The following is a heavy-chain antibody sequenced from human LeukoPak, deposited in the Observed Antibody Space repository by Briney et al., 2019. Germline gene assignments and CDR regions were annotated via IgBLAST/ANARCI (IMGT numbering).Heavy chain of an antibody. D-gene: IGHD3/OR15-3a*01. CDR1: GFTFDDYA. CDR3: AKVGTGTAYYYMDV. Sequence: GRSLRLSCAASGFTFDDYAMHWVRQAPGKGLEWVSGISWNSGSIGYADSVKGRFTISRDNSKNTLYLQMNSLRAEDTAMYYCAKVGTGTAYYYMDVWGKGTTVTVSS. V-gene: IGHV3-9*01. J-gene: IGHJ6*03. CDR2: ISWNSGSI.